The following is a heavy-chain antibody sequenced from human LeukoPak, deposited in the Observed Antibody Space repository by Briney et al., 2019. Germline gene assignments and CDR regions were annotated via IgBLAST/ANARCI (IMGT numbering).Heavy chain of an antibody. J-gene: IGHJ4*02. D-gene: IGHD2-21*01. CDR1: GFTFSAYH. V-gene: IGHV3-48*02. CDR3: ARVWQDYSGVDY. Sequence: GGSLRLSCAASGFTFSAYHINWVRQAPGKGLEWISYISTTGTTIHYADSVKGRFAISRENAKSSLYLQMNSLRDEDTAVYYCARVWQDYSGVDYWGQGTLVTVSS. CDR2: ISTTGTTI.